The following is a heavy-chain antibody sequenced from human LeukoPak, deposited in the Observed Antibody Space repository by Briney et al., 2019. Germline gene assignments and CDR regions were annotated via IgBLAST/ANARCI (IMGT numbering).Heavy chain of an antibody. Sequence: SETLSLTCTVSGGSISSSSYYWGWIRQPPGKGLEWIGSIYYSGSTYYNPSLKSRVTISVDMSKNQFSLKLSSVTAADTAVYYCASEYCSGGSCYGTRPEYYFDYWAREPWSPSPQ. V-gene: IGHV4-39*01. CDR2: IYYSGST. D-gene: IGHD2-15*01. CDR3: ASEYCSGGSCYGTRPEYYFDY. J-gene: IGHJ4*02. CDR1: GGSISSSSYY.